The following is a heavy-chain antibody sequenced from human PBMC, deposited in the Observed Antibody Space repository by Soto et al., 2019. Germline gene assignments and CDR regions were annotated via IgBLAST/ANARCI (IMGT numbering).Heavy chain of an antibody. CDR1: GFTFSSYA. CDR3: ARGDRGGSGSPASYYYSGLDV. J-gene: IGHJ6*02. D-gene: IGHD3-10*01. V-gene: IGHV3-23*01. CDR2: VSAGGDMT. Sequence: DVQLLESGGHLVQPGGSLRLSCAASGFTFSSYAMSWVRQAPGKGLEWVSSVSAGGDMTYYSDSVKGRLTISRDNSNNALFLQMNGLRIEDTALYYCARGDRGGSGSPASYYYSGLDVWGQGTTVTVS.